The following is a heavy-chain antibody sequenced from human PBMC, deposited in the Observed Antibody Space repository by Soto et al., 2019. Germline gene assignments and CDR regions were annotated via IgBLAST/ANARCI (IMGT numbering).Heavy chain of an antibody. CDR3: AKDVLRQPNTEL. CDR1: GFPFSSYA. J-gene: IGHJ4*02. CDR2: ISGSGGST. Sequence: GGSLRLSCAASGFPFSSYAMRLVRQAPGKGLECVSAISGSGGSTYYADSVKGRFTISRDNSKNTLYLQMNSLRAEDTAVYYCAKDVLRQPNTELWGQGTLVTVSS. V-gene: IGHV3-23*01. D-gene: IGHD5-18*01.